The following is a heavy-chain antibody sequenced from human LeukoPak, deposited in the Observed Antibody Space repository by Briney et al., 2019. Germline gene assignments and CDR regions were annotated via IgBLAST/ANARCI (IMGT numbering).Heavy chain of an antibody. V-gene: IGHV3-49*04. CDR3: SRGSGWLSVY. D-gene: IGHD6-19*01. CDR1: GFTFDDYG. Sequence: GGSLRLSCAASGFTFDDYGMSWVRQAPGKGLEWIGFISGGTTEYAASVKGRFTISRDDSTSIAYLQMNSLTTEDTAVYYCSRGSGWLSVYWGQGTLVTVSS. J-gene: IGHJ4*02. CDR2: ISGGTT.